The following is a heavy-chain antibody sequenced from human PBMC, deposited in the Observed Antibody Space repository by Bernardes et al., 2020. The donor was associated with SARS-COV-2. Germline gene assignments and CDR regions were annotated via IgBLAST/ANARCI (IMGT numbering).Heavy chain of an antibody. CDR1: GFTFTTYS. J-gene: IGHJ4*02. D-gene: IGHD2-8*01. CDR3: ARDFDGY. Sequence: GVLRLSCATSGFTFTTYSMTWVRQAPGKGLEWVATINQDASQKNYVDSVKGRFTISRDNAKNSLSLQMNSLRAEDTAVYYCARDFDGYWGQGTLVTVSS. V-gene: IGHV3-7*01. CDR2: INQDASQK.